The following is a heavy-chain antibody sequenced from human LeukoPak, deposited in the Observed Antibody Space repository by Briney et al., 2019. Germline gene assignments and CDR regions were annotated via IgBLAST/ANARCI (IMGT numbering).Heavy chain of an antibody. D-gene: IGHD6-13*01. J-gene: IGHJ4*02. CDR1: GFTFSSYA. Sequence: GGSLRLSCAASGFTFSSYAMHWVRQAPGKGLEWVAVISYDGSNKYYADSVKGRFTISRDNSKNTLYLQTNSLRAEDTAVYYCARDKTKSGSSWLDYWGQGTLVTVSS. CDR3: ARDKTKSGSSWLDY. CDR2: ISYDGSNK. V-gene: IGHV3-30-3*01.